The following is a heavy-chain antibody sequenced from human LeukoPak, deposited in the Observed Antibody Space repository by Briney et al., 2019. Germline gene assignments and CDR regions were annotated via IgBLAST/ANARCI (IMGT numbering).Heavy chain of an antibody. CDR3: ARASIVGATTLFGN. D-gene: IGHD1-26*01. CDR1: GFTFSSYW. J-gene: IGHJ4*02. CDR2: INQDGSER. Sequence: PGGSLRLSCAASGFTFSSYWTSWVRQAPGKGLEWVANINQDGSERYYVDSVKGRFTISRDNAKNSLYLQMNSLRVEDTAVYYCARASIVGATTLFGNWGQGTLVTVSS. V-gene: IGHV3-7*01.